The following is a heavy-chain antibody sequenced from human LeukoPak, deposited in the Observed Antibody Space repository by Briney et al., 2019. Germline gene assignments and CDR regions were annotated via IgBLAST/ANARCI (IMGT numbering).Heavy chain of an antibody. D-gene: IGHD4/OR15-4a*01. J-gene: IGHJ6*03. CDR3: ARVYGSGVEGAIYYYYYMDV. Sequence: ASVKVSCKASGYTFTGYYMHWVRQAPGQGLEWMGWINPNSGGTNYAQKFQGRVTMTRDTSISTAYMELSRLRSDDTAVYYCARVYGSGVEGAIYYYYYMDVWGKGTTVTISS. CDR1: GYTFTGYY. CDR2: INPNSGGT. V-gene: IGHV1-2*02.